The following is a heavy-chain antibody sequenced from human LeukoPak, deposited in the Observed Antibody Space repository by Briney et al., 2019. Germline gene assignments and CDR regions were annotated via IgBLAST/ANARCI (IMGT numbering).Heavy chain of an antibody. J-gene: IGHJ4*02. V-gene: IGHV3-48*03. CDR1: GFTFSSYE. D-gene: IGHD6-19*01. Sequence: GGSLRLSCAASGFTFSSYEMNWVRQAPGKGLEWVSYISSSGSTIYYADSVKGRFTISRDNAKNSLYLQMNSLRAEDTAVYYCARGRGSQYYFDYWGQGTLVTVSS. CDR3: ARGRGSQYYFDY. CDR2: ISSSGSTI.